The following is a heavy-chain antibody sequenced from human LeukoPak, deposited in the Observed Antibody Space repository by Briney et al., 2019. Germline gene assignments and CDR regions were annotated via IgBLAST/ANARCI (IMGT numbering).Heavy chain of an antibody. D-gene: IGHD3-22*01. V-gene: IGHV4-31*03. CDR3: TRDGPRSSGYPDN. Sequence: SETLSLTCTVSGDSISSGGYFWSWIRQHPGKGLEWIGYIYYTGSTYYNPSLKSRVTISVDTSKNQFSLKLSSVTAADTAVYYCTRDGPRSSGYPDNWGQGALVTVSS. CDR2: IYYTGST. J-gene: IGHJ4*02. CDR1: GDSISSGGYF.